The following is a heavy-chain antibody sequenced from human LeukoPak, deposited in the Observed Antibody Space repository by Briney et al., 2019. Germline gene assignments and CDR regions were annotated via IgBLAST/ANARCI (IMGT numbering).Heavy chain of an antibody. CDR1: GGSFSGYY. D-gene: IGHD3-3*01. V-gene: IGHV4-34*01. CDR2: INHSGST. J-gene: IGHJ5*02. Sequence: SETLSLTCAVYGGSFSGYYWSWIRQPPGKGLEWIGEINHSGSTNYNPSLKSRVTISVDTAKNQFSLKLSSVTAADTAVYYCARGLCRSSHYDFWSGYSCPNWFDPWGQGTLVTVSS. CDR3: ARGLCRSSHYDFWSGYSCPNWFDP.